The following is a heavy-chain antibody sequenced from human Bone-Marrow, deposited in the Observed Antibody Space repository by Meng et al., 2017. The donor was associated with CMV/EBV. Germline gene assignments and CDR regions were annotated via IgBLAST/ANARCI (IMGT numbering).Heavy chain of an antibody. Sequence: GESLKISCAASGFTFSSYSMNWVRQAPGKGLEWVSYISSSSSTIYYADSVKGRFTISRDNAKNSLYLQMNSLRAEDTAVYYCARRGAARPYDYWGQGTRVTGSS. CDR3: ARRGAARPYDY. CDR1: GFTFSSYS. D-gene: IGHD6-6*01. CDR2: ISSSSSTI. J-gene: IGHJ4*02. V-gene: IGHV3-48*04.